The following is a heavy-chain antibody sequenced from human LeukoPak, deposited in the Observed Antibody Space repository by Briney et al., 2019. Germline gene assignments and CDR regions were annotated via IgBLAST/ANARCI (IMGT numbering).Heavy chain of an antibody. D-gene: IGHD3-3*01. CDR3: ARGVVEYYDFWSGYYTHDY. CDR2: INPNSGGT. Sequence: GASVKVSCKSSGYTFTRYYMHWVRQAPGQGLEWMGWINPNSGGTNYAQKFQGRVTMTRDTSISTAYMELSRLRSDDTAVYYCARGVVEYYDFWSGYYTHDYWGQGTLVTVSS. J-gene: IGHJ4*02. CDR1: GYTFTRYY. V-gene: IGHV1-2*02.